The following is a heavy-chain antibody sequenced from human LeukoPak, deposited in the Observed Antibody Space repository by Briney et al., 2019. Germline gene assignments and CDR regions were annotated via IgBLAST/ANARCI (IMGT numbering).Heavy chain of an antibody. CDR2: INSDGSST. CDR1: GFTFSSNS. Sequence: PGGSLRLSCAASGFTFSSNSMNWVRQAPGKGPVWVSRINSDGSSTRYADSVTGRFTISRDNAKNTVYLQMNSLRAEDTAVYYCAKVLGGLWPGIDYWGQGTVVTVSS. CDR3: AKVLGGLWPGIDY. J-gene: IGHJ4*02. V-gene: IGHV3-74*01. D-gene: IGHD2-15*01.